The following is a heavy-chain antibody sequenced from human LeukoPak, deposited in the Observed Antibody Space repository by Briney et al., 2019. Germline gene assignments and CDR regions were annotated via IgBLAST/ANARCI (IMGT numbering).Heavy chain of an antibody. Sequence: GGSLRLSCAASGSTFTDAWMTWVRQAPGKGLEWVGRIKGKIDGGTTDYAPPVKGRFTISRDDSKNMLYLQMNSLKTEDTAVYYCTTSIVLTGSDYWGQGTLATVSS. CDR3: TTSIVLTGSDY. CDR2: IKGKIDGGTT. D-gene: IGHD2-15*01. J-gene: IGHJ4*02. CDR1: GSTFTDAW. V-gene: IGHV3-15*01.